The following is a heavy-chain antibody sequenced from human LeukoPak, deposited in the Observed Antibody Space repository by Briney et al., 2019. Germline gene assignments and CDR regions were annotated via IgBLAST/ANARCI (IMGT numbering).Heavy chain of an antibody. J-gene: IGHJ4*02. CDR1: GGSISSYY. CDR3: ARGYDGVFDY. Sequence: SETLSLTCTVSGGSISSYYWSWIRQPPGKGLEWIGYIYYSGSINYNPSLKSRVTISVDTSKNQFSLKLSSVTAADTAVYYCARGYDGVFDYWGQGTLVTVSS. CDR2: IYYSGSI. D-gene: IGHD3-3*01. V-gene: IGHV4-59*01.